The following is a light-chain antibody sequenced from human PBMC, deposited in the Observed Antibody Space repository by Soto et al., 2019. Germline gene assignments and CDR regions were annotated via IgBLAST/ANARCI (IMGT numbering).Light chain of an antibody. CDR3: GTWDSSLTSWV. CDR2: DNN. Sequence: QSVLTQPPSVSAAPGQKVTISCSGSSSNIGNNYISWYRQVPGTAPKVVIYDNNKRPSWIPDRFSASKSGTSSTLAITGLRTGDEAFYYCGTWDSSLTSWVFGGGTKVTVL. CDR1: SSNIGNNY. J-gene: IGLJ3*02. V-gene: IGLV1-51*01.